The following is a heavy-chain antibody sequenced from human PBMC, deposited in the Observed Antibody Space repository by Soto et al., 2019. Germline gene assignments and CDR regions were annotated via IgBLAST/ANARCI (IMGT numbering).Heavy chain of an antibody. CDR2: INPNSGGT. CDR3: ARVNYDILTGYYGDLDY. D-gene: IGHD3-9*01. V-gene: IGHV1-2*02. Sequence: ASVKVSCKASGYTLTGYYMHWVRQAPGQGLEWMGWINPNSGGTNYAQKFQGRVTMTRDTSISTAYMELSRLRSDDTAVYYCARVNYDILTGYYGDLDYWGQGTLVTVSS. J-gene: IGHJ4*02. CDR1: GYTLTGYY.